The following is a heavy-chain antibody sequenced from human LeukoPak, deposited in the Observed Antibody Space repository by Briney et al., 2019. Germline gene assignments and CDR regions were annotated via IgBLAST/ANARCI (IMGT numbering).Heavy chain of an antibody. V-gene: IGHV4-59*12. J-gene: IGHJ4*02. Sequence: SETLSLTCTVSGGSISSYYWSWIRQPPEKGLEFIGYIYYSGNTNYNPSLKSRVTISLDMSKNQFSLKLSSVTAADTAVYYCARIDTSGYNGYSFDYWGQGTLVTVSS. CDR3: ARIDTSGYNGYSFDY. CDR2: IYYSGNT. CDR1: GGSISSYY. D-gene: IGHD3-22*01.